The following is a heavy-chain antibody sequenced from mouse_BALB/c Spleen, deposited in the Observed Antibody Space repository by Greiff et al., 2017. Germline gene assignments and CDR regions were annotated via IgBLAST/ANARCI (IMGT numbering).Heavy chain of an antibody. D-gene: IGHD4-1*02. CDR1: GYAFSSYW. Sequence: VQLQQSGAELVRPGSSVKISCKASGYAFSSYWMNWVKQRPGQGLEWIGQIYPGDGDTNYNGKFKGKATLTADKSSSTAYMQLSSLTSEDSAVYFCAQLGRGYAMDYWGQGTSVTVSS. CDR3: AQLGRGYAMDY. V-gene: IGHV1-80*01. J-gene: IGHJ4*01. CDR2: IYPGDGDT.